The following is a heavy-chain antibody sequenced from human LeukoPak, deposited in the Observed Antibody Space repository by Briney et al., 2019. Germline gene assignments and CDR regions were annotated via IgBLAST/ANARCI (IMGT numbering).Heavy chain of an antibody. CDR2: IKQDGSEK. V-gene: IGHV3-7*05. D-gene: IGHD4-17*01. CDR3: ARGGLMTTVTTF. Sequence: GGSLRLSCVASGFXFSNYWISWVRQAPGKGLEWLANIKQDGSEKYYVDSVKGRFTISRDNVENSLYLEMSSLRAEDTAVYYCARGGLMTTVTTFWGQGTLVTVSS. CDR1: GFXFSNYW. J-gene: IGHJ4*02.